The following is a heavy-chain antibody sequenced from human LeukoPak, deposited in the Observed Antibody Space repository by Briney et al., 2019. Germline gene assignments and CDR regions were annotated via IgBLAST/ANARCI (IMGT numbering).Heavy chain of an antibody. V-gene: IGHV3-53*01. CDR3: GRGGAFYWSPRY. D-gene: IGHD3-9*01. CDR1: GFTVSAYY. J-gene: IGHJ1*01. CDR2: LYTDDTT. Sequence: GGSLRLSCVASGFTVSAYYMSWVRQSPGKGLEWVSLLYTDDTTIYADSVEGRFTISRDDSKNTIYLQMTSLRGEDMAVYYCGRGGAFYWSPRYWGQGTLGSVFS.